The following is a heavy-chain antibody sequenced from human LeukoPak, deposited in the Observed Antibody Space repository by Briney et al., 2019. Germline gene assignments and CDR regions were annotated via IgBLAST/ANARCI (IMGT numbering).Heavy chain of an antibody. Sequence: PSETLSLTCTVSGGSISSSSYYWGWIRQPPGKGLEWIGEINHSGSTNYNPSLKSRVTISVDTSKNQFSLKLSSVTAADTAVYYCASSRSGWYTDLDYWGQGTLVTVSS. J-gene: IGHJ4*02. CDR3: ASSRSGWYTDLDY. V-gene: IGHV4-39*07. D-gene: IGHD6-19*01. CDR2: INHSGST. CDR1: GGSISSSSYY.